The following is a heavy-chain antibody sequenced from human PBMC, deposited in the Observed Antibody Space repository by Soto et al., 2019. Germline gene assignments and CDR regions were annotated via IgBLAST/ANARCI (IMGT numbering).Heavy chain of an antibody. J-gene: IGHJ6*02. CDR2: IYYSGST. CDR1: GGSISSSSYY. CDR3: ARVVGAYSDYYYYGMDV. D-gene: IGHD5-18*01. Sequence: SETLSLTCTVSGGSISSSSYYWGWIRQPPGKGLEWVGSIYYSGSTYYNPSLKSRVTISVDTSKNQFSLKLSSVTAADTAVYYCARVVGAYSDYYYYGMDVWGQGTTVTVSS. V-gene: IGHV4-39*01.